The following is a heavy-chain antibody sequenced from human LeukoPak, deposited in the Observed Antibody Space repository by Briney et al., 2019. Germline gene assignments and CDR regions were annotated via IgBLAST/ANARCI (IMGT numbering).Heavy chain of an antibody. CDR1: GYTFTGYY. CDR3: ARQQQLLDY. J-gene: IGHJ4*02. V-gene: IGHV1-2*02. CDR2: FSPDSGGT. Sequence: ASVKVPCKASGYTFTGYYMHWVRQAPGQGLEWMGWFSPDSGGTHYAQKFQGRVTMTRDTSISTAYMELNRLRSDDTAVYYCARQQQLLDYWGQGTLVTVSS. D-gene: IGHD6-13*01.